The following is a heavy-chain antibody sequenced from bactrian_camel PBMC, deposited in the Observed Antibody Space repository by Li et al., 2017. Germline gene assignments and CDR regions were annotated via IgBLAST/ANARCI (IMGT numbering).Heavy chain of an antibody. V-gene: IGHV3S1*01. CDR3: ATDYGGSYYESNRDFGY. CDR2: IYTGDGST. CDR1: GYTFNDNC. Sequence: HVQLVESGGGSVQAGGSLRLSCVVSGYTFNDNCMGWFRRAPGKEREGVANIYTGDGSTYYADSVKGRFTISRDSTKNTVFLQMNSLESEDTALYYCATDYGGSYYESNRDFGYWGQGTQVTVS. J-gene: IGHJ6*01. D-gene: IGHD2*01.